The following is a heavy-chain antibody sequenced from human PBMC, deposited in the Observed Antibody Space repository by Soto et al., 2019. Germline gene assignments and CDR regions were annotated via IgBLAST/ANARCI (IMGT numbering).Heavy chain of an antibody. D-gene: IGHD2-2*01. CDR1: GFTFSSYS. V-gene: IGHV3-21*01. CDR2: ISSSSSYI. CDR3: ARAVDCSSTSCYKDAFDI. J-gene: IGHJ3*02. Sequence: GGALRLSCAASGFTFSSYSLNWVRQAPGKGLEWVSSISSSSSYIYYADSVKGRFTIPRDNAKNSLYLQMNSLRAEDTAVYYCARAVDCSSTSCYKDAFDIWGQGTMVTVSS.